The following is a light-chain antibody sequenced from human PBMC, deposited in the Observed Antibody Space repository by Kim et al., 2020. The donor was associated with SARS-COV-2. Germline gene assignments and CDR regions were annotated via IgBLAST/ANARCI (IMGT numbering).Light chain of an antibody. CDR1: QNINTN. J-gene: IGKJ1*01. Sequence: EIVLTQSPASLSVSPGERATLSCRASQNINTNLAWYQQKPGQAPRLLIYGASTRATGIPARFSGSGSGTEFTLTISSLQSEDFAIYYCQQSGTFGQGTKVEI. CDR2: GAS. CDR3: QQSGT. V-gene: IGKV3-15*01.